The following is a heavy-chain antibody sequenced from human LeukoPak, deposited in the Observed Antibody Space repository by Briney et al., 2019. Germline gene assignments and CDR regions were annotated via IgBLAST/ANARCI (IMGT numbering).Heavy chain of an antibody. CDR1: GFKFSSYS. J-gene: IGHJ4*02. D-gene: IGHD5-18*01. Sequence: GGSLRLSCAASGFKFSSYSMKWVRQAPGKGLEWVSFISSSSSYIYYADSLKGRFTISRDNAKNSLYLQMNSPRAEDTAVYYCARDKGIYTAMGNLDYWGQGTLVTVSS. CDR3: ARDKGIYTAMGNLDY. CDR2: ISSSSSYI. V-gene: IGHV3-21*04.